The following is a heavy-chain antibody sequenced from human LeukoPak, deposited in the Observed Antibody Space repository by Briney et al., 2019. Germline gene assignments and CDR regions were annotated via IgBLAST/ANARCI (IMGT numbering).Heavy chain of an antibody. J-gene: IGHJ4*02. V-gene: IGHV4-61*05. Sequence: SETLSLTCTVSGGSISSSSYYWGWIRQPPGKGLAWIGYIYDSGSPKYNPSLKSRVTISIDTSKNQLSLNLSSVTAADTAVYYCARAGYYYDSSSYYSFDSWGQGTLVTVSS. D-gene: IGHD3-22*01. CDR1: GGSISSSSYY. CDR2: IYDSGSP. CDR3: ARAGYYYDSSSYYSFDS.